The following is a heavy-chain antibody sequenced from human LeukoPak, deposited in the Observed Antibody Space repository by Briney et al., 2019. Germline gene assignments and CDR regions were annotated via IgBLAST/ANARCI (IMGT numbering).Heavy chain of an antibody. Sequence: SQTLSLTCTVSGGSISSSSYSWSWIRQPAGKGLEWIGRIYISGSTNYNPSPKSRLTISVDTSKKQFSLKLSSVTAADTAVYYCAREKIGYYDGSGRGWFDPWGQGTLVTVSS. CDR2: IYISGST. D-gene: IGHD3-22*01. J-gene: IGHJ5*02. V-gene: IGHV4-61*02. CDR1: GGSISSSSYS. CDR3: AREKIGYYDGSGRGWFDP.